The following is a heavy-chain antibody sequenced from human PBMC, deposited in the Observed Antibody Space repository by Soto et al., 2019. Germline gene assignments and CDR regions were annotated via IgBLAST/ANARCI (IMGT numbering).Heavy chain of an antibody. J-gene: IGHJ4*02. D-gene: IGHD2-2*01. V-gene: IGHV5-51*01. CDR2: THPGHSET. CDR1: GYTFTNYW. Sequence: GESLKISCKGSGYTFTNYWIGWVRQMPGRGLEWMGITHPGHSETKYNPSFEGHVTISADRSTRTAYLHWGSLKASDAAMYFCVRHSSTSVRAPLEYWGQGTLVTVSS. CDR3: VRHSSTSVRAPLEY.